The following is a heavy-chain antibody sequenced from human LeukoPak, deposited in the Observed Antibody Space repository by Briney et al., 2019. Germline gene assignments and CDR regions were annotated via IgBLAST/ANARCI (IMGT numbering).Heavy chain of an antibody. CDR1: GFTVSSNY. CDR3: ASPHYGDPEGYYYGMDV. CDR2: IYSGGST. D-gene: IGHD4-17*01. Sequence: PGGSLRLSCAASGFTVSSNYMSWVRQAPGKGLEWVSVIYSGGSTYYADSVKGRFTISRDNSKNTLYLQMNSLRAEDTAVYYCASPHYGDPEGYYYGMDVWGQGTTVTVSS. J-gene: IGHJ6*02. V-gene: IGHV3-53*01.